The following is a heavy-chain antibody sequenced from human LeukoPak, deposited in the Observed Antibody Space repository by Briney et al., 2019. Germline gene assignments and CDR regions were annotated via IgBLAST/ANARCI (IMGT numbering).Heavy chain of an antibody. D-gene: IGHD3-16*01. CDR2: IYYSGST. CDR1: GGSISSYY. J-gene: IGHJ4*02. Sequence: SETLSLTCTVSGGSISSYYWSWIRQPPGKGLEWIGYIYYSGSTNYNPSLKSRVTISVDTSKNQFSLKLSSVTAADTAVYYCARVGESYDYVWGSSYGDYWGQGTLVTVSS. V-gene: IGHV4-59*08. CDR3: ARVGESYDYVWGSSYGDY.